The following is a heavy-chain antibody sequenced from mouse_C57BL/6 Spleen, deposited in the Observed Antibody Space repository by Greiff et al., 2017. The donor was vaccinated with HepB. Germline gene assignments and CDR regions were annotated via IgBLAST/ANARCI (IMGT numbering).Heavy chain of an antibody. CDR2: ISYDGSN. CDR1: GYSITSGYY. J-gene: IGHJ3*01. CDR3: AREGIYYDYEGFAY. Sequence: EVKLMESGPGLVKPSQSLSLTCSVTGYSITSGYYWNWIRQFPGNKLEWMGYISYDGSNNYNPSLKNRISITRDTSKNQFFLKLNSVTTEDTATYYCAREGIYYDYEGFAYWGQGTLVTVSA. D-gene: IGHD2-4*01. V-gene: IGHV3-6*01.